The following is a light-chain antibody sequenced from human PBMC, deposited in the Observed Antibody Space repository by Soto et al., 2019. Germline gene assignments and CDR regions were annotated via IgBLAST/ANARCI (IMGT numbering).Light chain of an antibody. J-gene: IGKJ1*01. Sequence: AIRMTQSPSSFSASTGDRVTITCRASQGISSYLAWYQQKPGKATKLLIYAASTLQSGVPSRFSGSGSGTDFTLTISCLQSEDFATYYCLQYYSYLWTFGQGTKVEIK. V-gene: IGKV1-8*01. CDR2: AAS. CDR3: LQYYSYLWT. CDR1: QGISSY.